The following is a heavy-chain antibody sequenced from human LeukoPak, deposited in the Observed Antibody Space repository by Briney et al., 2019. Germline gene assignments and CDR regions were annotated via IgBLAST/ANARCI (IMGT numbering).Heavy chain of an antibody. CDR3: ARDNEGDYGDYYAFDI. V-gene: IGHV1-69*13. D-gene: IGHD4-17*01. Sequence: SVKVSCKASGGTFSSHAISWVRQAPGQGLEWMGRIIPIFGTANYAQKFQGRVTITPDETTSTAYMELSSLRSEDTAVYYCARDNEGDYGDYYAFDIWGQGTMVTVSS. CDR2: IIPIFGTA. J-gene: IGHJ3*02. CDR1: GGTFSSHA.